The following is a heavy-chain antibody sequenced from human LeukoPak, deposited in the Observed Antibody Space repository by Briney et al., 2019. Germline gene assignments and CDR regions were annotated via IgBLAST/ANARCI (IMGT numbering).Heavy chain of an antibody. V-gene: IGHV3-9*03. J-gene: IGHJ4*02. CDR2: ISWNSGSI. Sequence: GGSLRLSCAASGFTFDDYAMHWVRQAPGKGLEWVSGISWNSGSIGYVDSVKGRFTISSDNAKNSLYLQMNSLTAEDMALYYWAKDMEAGGYGDGPFDYWGQGTLVTVSS. CDR3: AKDMEAGGYGDGPFDY. D-gene: IGHD5-18*01. CDR1: GFTFDDYA.